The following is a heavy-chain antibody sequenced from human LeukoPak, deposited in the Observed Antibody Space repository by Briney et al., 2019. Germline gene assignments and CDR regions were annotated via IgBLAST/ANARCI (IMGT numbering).Heavy chain of an antibody. CDR2: IYDSGST. V-gene: IGHV4-59*12. J-gene: IGHJ4*02. Sequence: PGGSLRLSCAASGFTFSTYAMSWIRQPPGKGLEWIGYIYDSGSTYYNPSLKSRVTISVDTSRKQFFLRLSSVTAADTAMYYCARARRDYGRSFDYWGQGTPVTVSS. CDR3: ARARRDYGRSFDY. D-gene: IGHD4-17*01. CDR1: GFTFSTYA.